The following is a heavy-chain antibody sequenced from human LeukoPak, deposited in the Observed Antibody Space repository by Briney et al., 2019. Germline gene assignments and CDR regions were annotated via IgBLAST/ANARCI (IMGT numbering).Heavy chain of an antibody. D-gene: IGHD6-13*01. Sequence: GGSLRLSCAASGFTFSSYAMSWVRQAPGKGLEWVSAISGSGGSTYYADSVKGRFTISRDNSKNTLYLQTNSLRAEDTAVYYCAKGRYSSSWYERPTFDYWGQGTLVTVSS. J-gene: IGHJ4*02. CDR2: ISGSGGST. CDR3: AKGRYSSSWYERPTFDY. CDR1: GFTFSSYA. V-gene: IGHV3-23*01.